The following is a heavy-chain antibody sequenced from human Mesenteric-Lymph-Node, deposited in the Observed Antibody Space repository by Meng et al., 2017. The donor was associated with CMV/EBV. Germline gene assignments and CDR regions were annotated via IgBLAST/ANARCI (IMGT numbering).Heavy chain of an antibody. V-gene: IGHV3-53*01. CDR1: GFSVSSTY. CDR2: IYSGGTT. Sequence: GGSLRLSCAASGFSVSSTYMSWVRQAPGKGLEWVSVIYSGGTTYYADSVKGRFTISRDNAKNSLYLQMNSLRDEDTAVYYCARPRNYYHYGMDVWGQGTTVTVSS. CDR3: ARPRNYYHYGMDV. J-gene: IGHJ6*02.